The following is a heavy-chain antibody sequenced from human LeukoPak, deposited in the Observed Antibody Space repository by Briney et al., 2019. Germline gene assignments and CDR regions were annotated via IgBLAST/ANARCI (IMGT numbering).Heavy chain of an antibody. CDR3: ASIFLDMFRPYYYDSSGYSPFDY. V-gene: IGHV3-48*03. CDR2: ISSSGSTI. D-gene: IGHD3-22*01. Sequence: PGGSLRLSCAASGFTFSSYEMNWVRQAPGKGLEWVSYISSSGSTIYYADSVKGRFTISRDNAKSSLYLQMNSLRAEDTAVYYCASIFLDMFRPYYYDSSGYSPFDYWGQGTLVTVSS. J-gene: IGHJ4*02. CDR1: GFTFSSYE.